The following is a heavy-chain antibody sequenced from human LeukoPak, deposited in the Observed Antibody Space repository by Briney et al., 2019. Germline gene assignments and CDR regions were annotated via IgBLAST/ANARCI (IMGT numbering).Heavy chain of an antibody. CDR3: ARGRGYSYGLEDY. Sequence: SETLSLTCAVYGGSFGGYYWSWIRQPPGKGLEWIGEINHSGSTNYNPSLKSRVTISVDTSKNQFSLKLSSVTAADTAVYYCARGRGYSYGLEDYWGQGTLVTVSS. V-gene: IGHV4-34*01. CDR1: GGSFGGYY. CDR2: INHSGST. J-gene: IGHJ4*02. D-gene: IGHD5-18*01.